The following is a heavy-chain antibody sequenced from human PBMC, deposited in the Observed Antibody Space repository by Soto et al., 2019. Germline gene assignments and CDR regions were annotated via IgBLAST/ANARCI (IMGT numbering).Heavy chain of an antibody. J-gene: IGHJ6*03. CDR1: GFNFRNYA. Sequence: EVQLLESGGGLVQPGGSLRLSCAASGFNFRNYAMTWVRQAPGKGLEWVSGMSGSGGRTYYADSVKGRFTVSRADSQNTLYLQMNSLRVEDTAVYYCAKSCDRYFCYMDVWGKGTTVTVSS. CDR3: AKSCDRYFCYMDV. V-gene: IGHV3-23*01. CDR2: MSGSGGRT.